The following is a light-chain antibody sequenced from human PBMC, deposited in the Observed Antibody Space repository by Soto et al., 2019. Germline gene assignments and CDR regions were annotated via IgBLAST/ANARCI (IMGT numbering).Light chain of an antibody. J-gene: IGKJ5*01. CDR2: DAS. CDR1: QTVSNY. CDR3: QQRMNWPIT. V-gene: IGKV3-11*01. Sequence: EIVLTQSPATLSLSPGERATLSCRASQTVSNYLLWYQQKPGQAPRLLIYDASNRATGIPARFSGSGSETDFTLTISSLEPEDVAVYYCQQRMNWPITFGQGTRLEIK.